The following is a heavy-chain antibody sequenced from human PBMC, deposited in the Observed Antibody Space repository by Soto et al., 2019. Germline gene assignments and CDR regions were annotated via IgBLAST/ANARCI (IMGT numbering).Heavy chain of an antibody. J-gene: IGHJ2*01. CDR3: AKNRGSGSYTNWNFDV. CDR2: ILGVGDYP. CDR1: GFPFGAFP. Sequence: EVQVLESGGGLFKRGGSLRLPVEASGFPFGAFPLSWFRQAPGKGREGFSTILGVGDYPHNTDSVKGGFTISRDNSRNTLYLQMNSLRAEDTAVYYCAKNRGSGSYTNWNFDVWGRGTLVTVSS. D-gene: IGHD1-26*01. V-gene: IGHV3-23*01.